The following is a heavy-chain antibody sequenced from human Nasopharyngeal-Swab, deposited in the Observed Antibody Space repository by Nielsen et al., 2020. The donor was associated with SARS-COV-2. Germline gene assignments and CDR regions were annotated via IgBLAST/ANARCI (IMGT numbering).Heavy chain of an antibody. J-gene: IGHJ2*01. CDR1: GGSISSGGYS. D-gene: IGHD2-2*01. Sequence: SETLSLTCAVSGGSISSGGYSWSWIRQPPGKGLEWIGYIYHSGSTYYNPSLKSRVTISVDRSKNQFSLKLSSVTAADTAVYYCARYCSSDWYFDLWGRGTLVTVSS. V-gene: IGHV4-30-2*01. CDR2: IYHSGST. CDR3: ARYCSSDWYFDL.